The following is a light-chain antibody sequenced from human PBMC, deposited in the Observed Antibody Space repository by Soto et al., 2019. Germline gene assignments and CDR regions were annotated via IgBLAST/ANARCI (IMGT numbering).Light chain of an antibody. J-gene: IGLJ1*01. CDR2: EVS. CDR3: NSHTSGDFRV. CDR1: SSDVGRYNH. V-gene: IGLV2-14*01. Sequence: QSVLTQPASVSGSPGQSITISCTGTSSDVGRYNHVSWYQHHPGKAPKLPISEVSKRPSGVSNRFSGSKSDYTASLTISGLQAEDEADYYCNSHTSGDFRVFGTGTKVTVL.